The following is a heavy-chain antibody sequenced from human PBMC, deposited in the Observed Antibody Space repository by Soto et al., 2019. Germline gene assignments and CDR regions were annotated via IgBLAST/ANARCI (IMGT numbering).Heavy chain of an antibody. CDR2: INPSGGST. V-gene: IGHV1-46*01. Sequence: QVQLVQSGAEVKKPGASVKVSCKASGYTFTSYYMHWVRQAPGQGLEWMGIINPSGGSTSYAQKFQGRVTMTRDTSTSTVYMELSSLRSEDTAVYYCARDAKRAAAALSEYYYYYGMDVWGQGTTVTVSS. CDR3: ARDAKRAAAALSEYYYYYGMDV. J-gene: IGHJ6*02. D-gene: IGHD6-13*01. CDR1: GYTFTSYY.